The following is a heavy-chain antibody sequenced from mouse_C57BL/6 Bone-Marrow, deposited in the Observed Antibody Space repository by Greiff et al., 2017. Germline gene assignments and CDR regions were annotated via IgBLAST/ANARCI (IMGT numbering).Heavy chain of an antibody. J-gene: IGHJ2*01. CDR1: GYSITSGYY. CDR2: ISYDGSN. Sequence: EPGPGLVKPSPSLSLTCSVTGYSITSGYYWNWIRQSPGNNLEWVGYISYDGSNNYNPSLKNQTSITRDTSNNLYLLKLNSVTTEDTATYCGTRDLLWSFDYWGQGTTLTVSS. V-gene: IGHV3-6*01. CDR3: TRDLLWSFDY. D-gene: IGHD2-10*01.